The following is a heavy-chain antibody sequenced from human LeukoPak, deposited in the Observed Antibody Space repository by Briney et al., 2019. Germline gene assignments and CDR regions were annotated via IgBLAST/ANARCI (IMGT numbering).Heavy chain of an antibody. CDR2: FRAKTDGGTT. V-gene: IGHV3-15*01. D-gene: IGHD2/OR15-2a*01. CDR1: GFTFTNAW. CDR3: AADTPVPLAQIDY. Sequence: GGSLTLSCAVSGFTFTNAWMNWAPQAPGKGREWVGCFRAKTDGGTTEYAAPVKGRFSISRDDSTNTVYLQMNSLITEDTAIYYCAADTPVPLAQIDYWGQGALVTVSS. J-gene: IGHJ4*02.